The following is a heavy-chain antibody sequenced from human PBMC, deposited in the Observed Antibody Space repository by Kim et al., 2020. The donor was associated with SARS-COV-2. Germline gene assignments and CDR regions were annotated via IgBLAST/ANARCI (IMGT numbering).Heavy chain of an antibody. V-gene: IGHV4-39*01. D-gene: IGHD5-18*01. J-gene: IGHJ5*02. CDR3: ARPNCGYSYGCFDP. Sequence: NPSLKSRVTISVDTSKNQFSLKLSSVTAADTAVYYCARPNCGYSYGCFDPWGQGTLVTVSS.